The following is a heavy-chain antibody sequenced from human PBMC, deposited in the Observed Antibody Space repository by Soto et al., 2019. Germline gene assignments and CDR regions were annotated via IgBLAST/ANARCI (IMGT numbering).Heavy chain of an antibody. J-gene: IGHJ6*03. V-gene: IGHV1-8*01. CDR3: ARLSEESCSSDYYFFYMDV. Sequence: QVQLVQSGSEGKEPGATMKISCQASGYTFTRYYITRVRQATGQELEWKGWMNPQTGNTAYAEKFQGRVTMTRSTSMNTSDLELSALRSDDTAVYYCARLSEESCSSDYYFFYMDVRGKGSTVTVSS. CDR2: MNPQTGNT. CDR1: GYTFTRYY. D-gene: IGHD3-10*02.